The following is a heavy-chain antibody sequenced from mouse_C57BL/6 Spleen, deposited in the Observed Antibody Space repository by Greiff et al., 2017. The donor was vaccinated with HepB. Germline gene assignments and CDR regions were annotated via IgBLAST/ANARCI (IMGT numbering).Heavy chain of an antibody. D-gene: IGHD1-1*01. V-gene: IGHV14-4*01. CDR2: IDPENGDT. CDR1: GFNIKDDY. Sequence: EVQLQQSGAELVRPGASVKLSCTASGFNIKDDYMHWVKQRPEQGLEWIGWIDPENGDTEYASKFQGKATITADPSSNTAYLQLSSLTSEDTAVYDCTTVLYSGSSSFAYWGQGTLVTVSA. CDR3: TTVLYSGSSSFAY. J-gene: IGHJ3*01.